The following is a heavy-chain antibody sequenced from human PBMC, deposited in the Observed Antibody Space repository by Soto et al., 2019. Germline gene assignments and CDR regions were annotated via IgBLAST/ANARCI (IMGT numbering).Heavy chain of an antibody. Sequence: QVQLVQSGAEVKKPGSSVKVSCKASGGTFSSYAISWVRQAPGQGLEWMGGIIPILGTANYAQKYQGRVTITADEATSTAYMELSSLRSGDTAVYYCARASSDDNYYGYWGQGTLVTVSS. D-gene: IGHD3-22*01. J-gene: IGHJ4*02. CDR2: IIPILGTA. V-gene: IGHV1-69*01. CDR3: ARASSDDNYYGY. CDR1: GGTFSSYA.